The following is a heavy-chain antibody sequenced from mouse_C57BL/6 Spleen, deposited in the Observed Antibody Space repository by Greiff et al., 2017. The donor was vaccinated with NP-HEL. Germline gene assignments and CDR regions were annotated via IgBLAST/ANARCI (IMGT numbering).Heavy chain of an antibody. CDR2: ISSGSSTI. V-gene: IGHV5-17*01. D-gene: IGHD1-1*01. J-gene: IGHJ4*01. CDR1: GFTFSDYG. CDR3: ARTTVVARGDAMDY. Sequence: EVQLVESGGGLVKPGGSLKLSCAASGFTFSDYGMHWVRQAPEKGLEWVAYISSGSSTIYYADTVKGRFTISRDNAKNTLFLQMTSLRSEDTAMYYCARTTVVARGDAMDYWGQGTSVTVAS.